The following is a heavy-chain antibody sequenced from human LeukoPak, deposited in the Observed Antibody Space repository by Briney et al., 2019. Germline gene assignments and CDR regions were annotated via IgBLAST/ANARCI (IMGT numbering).Heavy chain of an antibody. D-gene: IGHD7-27*01. CDR1: GGSVSSDY. Sequence: SETLSLTCTVSGGSVSSDYWSWIRQPPGKGLEWIGYIYYSGSTNSNPSLKSRVTISVDTSKNQLSLKLSSVTAADTAVYYCARGFRGDNFDYWGQGTLVTVSS. J-gene: IGHJ4*02. CDR3: ARGFRGDNFDY. CDR2: IYYSGST. V-gene: IGHV4-59*02.